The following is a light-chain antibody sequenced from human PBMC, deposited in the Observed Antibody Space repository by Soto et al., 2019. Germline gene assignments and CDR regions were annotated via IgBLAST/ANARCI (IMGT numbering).Light chain of an antibody. CDR3: QQHYNSPIT. CDR2: WAS. V-gene: IGKV4-1*01. J-gene: IGKJ5*01. Sequence: IVMTQSPDSLAVSLGETTTITCKSSQSVLSSSNNWNYLAWFQQKPGQPPKALIYWASTRESGVPDRISGSGSGTDFTLTISSLQAEDVAVYYCQQHYNSPITFGQGTRLEIK. CDR1: QSVLSSSNNWNY.